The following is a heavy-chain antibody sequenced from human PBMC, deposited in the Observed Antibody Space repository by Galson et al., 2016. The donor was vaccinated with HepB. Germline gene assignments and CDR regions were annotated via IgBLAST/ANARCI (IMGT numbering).Heavy chain of an antibody. CDR3: ASMGGGSGSWYKD. Sequence: SLRLSCAASGFTFSSYPMSWVRQAPGQGLEWVSRISGSGDTTNYAGSVRGRFTISRDNSKSTLFLQLSSLRAGDTAVYYCASMGGGSGSWYKDWGQGNLVTVSS. CDR2: ISGSGDTT. V-gene: IGHV3-23*01. D-gene: IGHD6-13*01. CDR1: GFTFSSYP. J-gene: IGHJ4*02.